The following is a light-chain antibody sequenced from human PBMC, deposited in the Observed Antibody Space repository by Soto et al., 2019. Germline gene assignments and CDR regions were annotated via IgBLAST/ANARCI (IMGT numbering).Light chain of an antibody. J-gene: IGKJ1*01. Sequence: EIMLTQSPATLSLSPGARGPLSGRASESVTNYLAWYQQKPGQAPRLLVYDVSNRATGIPARFSGGGSGTDFTLTISNLEPEDFAVYYCQQRSDWPWTVGQGTKVDIK. CDR3: QQRSDWPWT. V-gene: IGKV3-11*01. CDR1: ESVTNY. CDR2: DVS.